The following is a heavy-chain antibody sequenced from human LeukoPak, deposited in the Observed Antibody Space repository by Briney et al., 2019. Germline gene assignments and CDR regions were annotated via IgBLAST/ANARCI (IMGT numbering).Heavy chain of an antibody. CDR3: ATEIAVAGTRPFVP. J-gene: IGHJ5*02. CDR2: FDPEDGET. Sequence: ASVKVSCKASGYTFTSYDINWVRQAPGKGLEWMGGFDPEDGETIYAQKFQGRVTMTEDTSTDTAYMELSSLRSEDTAVYYCATEIAVAGTRPFVPWGQGTLVTVSS. D-gene: IGHD6-19*01. V-gene: IGHV1-24*01. CDR1: GYTFTSYD.